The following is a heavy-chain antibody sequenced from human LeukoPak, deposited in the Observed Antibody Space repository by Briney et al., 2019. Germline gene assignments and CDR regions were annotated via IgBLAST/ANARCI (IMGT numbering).Heavy chain of an antibody. V-gene: IGHV1-3*01. CDR3: ARNYCSGGSCSDTAYYYYGLDV. J-gene: IGHJ6*02. CDR1: RYTFTSYS. CDR2: INAGNGDT. Sequence: ASVKVSCKASRYTFTSYSMHWVRQAPGQRLEWMGWINAGNGDTKYARKFQGRVAFTRDTSASTAYMEVSSLRSEDTAVYYCARNYCSGGSCSDTAYYYYGLDVWGQGTTVTVSS. D-gene: IGHD2-15*01.